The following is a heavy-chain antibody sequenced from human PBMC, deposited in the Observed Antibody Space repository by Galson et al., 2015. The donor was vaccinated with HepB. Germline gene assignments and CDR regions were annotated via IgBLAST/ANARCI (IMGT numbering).Heavy chain of an antibody. J-gene: IGHJ5*02. V-gene: IGHV3-48*01. D-gene: IGHD2-15*01. CDR2: ISSSSSTI. Sequence: SLRLSCAASGFTFSSYSMNWVRQAPGKGLEWVSYISSSSSTIYYADSVKGRFTISRDNSKNTLYLQMNSLRAEDTAVYYCAKVGYCSGGSCIPGWFDPWGQGTLVTVSS. CDR3: AKVGYCSGGSCIPGWFDP. CDR1: GFTFSSYS.